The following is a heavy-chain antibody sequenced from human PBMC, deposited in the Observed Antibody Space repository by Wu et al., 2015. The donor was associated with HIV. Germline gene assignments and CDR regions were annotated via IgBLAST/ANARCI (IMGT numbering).Heavy chain of an antibody. V-gene: IGHV1-8*02. CDR3: ARERVDYDSSGYRAHRGHHFDY. CDR2: INPNSVNT. D-gene: IGHD3-22*01. CDR1: GYIFINYD. J-gene: IGHJ4*02. Sequence: QVQLIQSGAEVKKPGASVKVSCKASGYIFINYDMNWVRQAPGQGLEWMGWINPNSVNTGFAQEFQGRVTMTRDTSTSTVYMELSSLRSEDTAVYYCARERVDYDSSGYRAHRGHHFDYWGQGTLVTVSS.